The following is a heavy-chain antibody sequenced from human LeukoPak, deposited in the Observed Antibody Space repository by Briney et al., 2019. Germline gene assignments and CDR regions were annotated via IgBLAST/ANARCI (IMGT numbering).Heavy chain of an antibody. Sequence: PGGSLRLSCAASGFTFSSYWMSWVRQAPGKGLEWVANLKQDGSEKYYVDSVKGRFTISRDNAKNSLYLQMNSLRAEDTAVYYCARDPVQYCGGDCYYDYWGQGTLVTVSS. D-gene: IGHD2-21*01. V-gene: IGHV3-7*01. CDR3: ARDPVQYCGGDCYYDY. J-gene: IGHJ4*02. CDR2: LKQDGSEK. CDR1: GFTFSSYW.